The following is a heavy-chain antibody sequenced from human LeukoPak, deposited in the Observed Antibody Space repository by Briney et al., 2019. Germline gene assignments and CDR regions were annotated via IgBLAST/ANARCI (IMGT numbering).Heavy chain of an antibody. D-gene: IGHD1-1*01. CDR3: ARGRGNRTTGLKVDY. V-gene: IGHV4-39*07. J-gene: IGHJ4*02. CDR1: GGSISSSSYY. Sequence: SETLSLTCTVSGGSISSSSYYWGWIRQPPGKGLEWIGEINHSGSTNYNPSLKSRVTISVDTSKNQFSLKLSSVTAADTAVYYCARGRGNRTTGLKVDYWGQGTLVTVSS. CDR2: INHSGST.